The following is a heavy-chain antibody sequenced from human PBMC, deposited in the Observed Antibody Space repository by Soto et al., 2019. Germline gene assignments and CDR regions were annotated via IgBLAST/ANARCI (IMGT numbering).Heavy chain of an antibody. CDR2: ISYDGSNK. CDR1: GFTFSSYG. V-gene: IGHV3-30*18. D-gene: IGHD3-3*01. J-gene: IGHJ5*02. CDR3: AKIWYYDFWSGPTDSSDWFDP. Sequence: PGGSLRLSCAASGFTFSSYGMHWVRQAPGKGLEWVAVISYDGSNKYYADSVKGRFTISRDNSKNTLYLQMNSLRAEDTAVYYCAKIWYYDFWSGPTDSSDWFDPWGQGTLVTVSS.